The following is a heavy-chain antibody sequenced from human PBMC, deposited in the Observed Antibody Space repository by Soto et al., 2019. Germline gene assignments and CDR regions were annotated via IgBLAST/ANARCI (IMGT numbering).Heavy chain of an antibody. CDR2: INSDGSST. CDR3: ARDHEGSYGMDV. CDR1: GFTFRSYW. J-gene: IGHJ6*02. Sequence: GGSLRLSCAAFGFTFRSYWMHWVRQAPGKGLVWVSRINSDGSSTSYADSVKGRFTISRDNAKNTLYLQMNSLRAEDTAVYYCARDHEGSYGMDVWGQGTTVTVSS. V-gene: IGHV3-74*01.